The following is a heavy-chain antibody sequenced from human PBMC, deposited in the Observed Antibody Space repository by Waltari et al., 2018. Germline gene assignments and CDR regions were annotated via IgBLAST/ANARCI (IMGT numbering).Heavy chain of an antibody. CDR1: GFSLRGSW. D-gene: IGHD3-10*01. CDR3: ARDPAFGAFDF. V-gene: IGHV3-7*01. CDR2: INPDGSGE. J-gene: IGHJ3*01. Sequence: EVQLLESGGGLVQPGGSMRLSCAASGFSLRGSWMTWVRQAPGKGLEWVAEINPDGSGEYYVDSVNGRFTISRDNTKNSLYLQMNSLRPDDTAVYFCARDPAFGAFDFWGQGTVVTVSS.